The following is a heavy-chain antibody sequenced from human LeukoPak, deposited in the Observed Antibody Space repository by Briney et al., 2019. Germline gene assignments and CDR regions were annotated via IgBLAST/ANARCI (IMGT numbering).Heavy chain of an antibody. CDR1: GYTFTNYY. CDR3: ARDCGITFGGAPLYYFDY. Sequence: ASVKVSCKASGYTFTNYYMDWVRQAPGQGLEWMGVINPSDGSTIYAQKFRGRFTMSTDTSTSTVYMELSSRRSDDTAVYYCARDCGITFGGAPLYYFDYWGQGTLVTVSS. CDR2: INPSDGST. D-gene: IGHD3-16*01. V-gene: IGHV1-46*01. J-gene: IGHJ4*02.